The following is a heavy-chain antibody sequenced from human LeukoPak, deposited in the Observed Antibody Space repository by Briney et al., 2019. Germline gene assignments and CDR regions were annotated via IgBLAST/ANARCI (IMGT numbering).Heavy chain of an antibody. D-gene: IGHD1-1*01. CDR2: TKIKTDDGTP. Sequence: GGSLRLSCAASGFTFSNAWMNWMGWVRQSPGEGLEWVGLTKIKTDDGTPDYAALVKGRFTISRDGSKNTVYLEMNSLETEDTAVYYCISGGGTADYWGQGTLVSVSS. J-gene: IGHJ4*02. CDR3: ISGGGTADY. V-gene: IGHV3-15*01. CDR1: GFTFSNAW.